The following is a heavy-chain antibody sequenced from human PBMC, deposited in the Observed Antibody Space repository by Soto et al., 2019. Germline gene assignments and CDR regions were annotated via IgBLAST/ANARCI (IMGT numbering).Heavy chain of an antibody. J-gene: IGHJ6*02. CDR1: GFTFSSYA. CDR2: ISYDGSNK. Sequence: GGSLRLSCAASGFTFSSYAMHWVRQAPGKGLEWVAAISYDGSNKYYADSVKGRFTISRDNSKNTLYLQMNSRRAEDTAVYYCARDDGSGSFYYYYGMDVWGQGTTVTVSS. V-gene: IGHV3-30-3*01. CDR3: ARDDGSGSFYYYYGMDV. D-gene: IGHD3-10*01.